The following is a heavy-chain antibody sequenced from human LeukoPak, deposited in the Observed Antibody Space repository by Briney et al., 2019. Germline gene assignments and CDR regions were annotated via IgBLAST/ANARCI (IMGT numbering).Heavy chain of an antibody. CDR1: GGSISSGGYY. CDR2: IYYSGST. CDR3: ARELYSDYVDY. J-gene: IGHJ4*02. V-gene: IGHV4-31*03. D-gene: IGHD4-11*01. Sequence: SETLSLTCTVSGGSISSGGYYWSWIRQHPGKGLEWIGYIYYSGSTYYNPSLKSRVTISVDTSKNQFSLKLSSVTAADTAVYYCARELYSDYVDYWGQGTLVTVSS.